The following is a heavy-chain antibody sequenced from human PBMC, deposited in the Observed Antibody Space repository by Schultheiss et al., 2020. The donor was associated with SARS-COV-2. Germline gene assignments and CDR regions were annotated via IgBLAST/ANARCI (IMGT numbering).Heavy chain of an antibody. CDR2: IYTSGST. CDR3: ARAARPTALYYYYYMDV. CDR1: GGSISSYY. D-gene: IGHD6-13*01. V-gene: IGHV4-59*01. Sequence: GSLRLSCTVSGGSISSYYWSWIRQPPGKGLEWIGSIYTSGSTNYNPSLKSRVTISVDTSKNQFSLKLSSVTAADTAVYYCARAARPTALYYYYYMDVWGKGTTVTVSS. J-gene: IGHJ6*03.